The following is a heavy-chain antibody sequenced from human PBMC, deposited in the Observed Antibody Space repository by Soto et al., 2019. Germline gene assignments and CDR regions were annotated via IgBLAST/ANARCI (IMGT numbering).Heavy chain of an antibody. D-gene: IGHD2-21*01. V-gene: IGHV3-23*01. J-gene: IGHJ6*03. CDR3: ATYYSYGSYYYYYMDV. CDR2: ISGSGGST. Sequence: GGSLRLSCAASGFTFSSYAMSWVRQAPGKGLEWVSAISGSGGSTYYADSVKGRFTISRDNSKNTLYLQMNSLRAEDTAVYYCATYYSYGSYYYYYMDVWGKGTTVTVSS. CDR1: GFTFSSYA.